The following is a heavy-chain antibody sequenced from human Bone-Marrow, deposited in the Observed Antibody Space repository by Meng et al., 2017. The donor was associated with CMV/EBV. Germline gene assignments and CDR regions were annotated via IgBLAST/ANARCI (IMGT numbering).Heavy chain of an antibody. V-gene: IGHV4-59*01. D-gene: IGHD2-2*01. CDR2: IYYSGST. CDR3: ARGAARLLSFDY. J-gene: IGHJ4*02. CDR1: GGSISSYY. Sequence: SETLSLTCTVSGGSISSYYWSWIRQPPGKGLEWIGYIYYSGSTNYNPSLKSRVTISVDTSKNQFSLKLSSVTAADTAVYYCARGAARLLSFDYWGQGPLVPVSS.